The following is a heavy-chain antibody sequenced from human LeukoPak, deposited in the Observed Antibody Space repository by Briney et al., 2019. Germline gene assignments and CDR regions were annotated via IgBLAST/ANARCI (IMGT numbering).Heavy chain of an antibody. V-gene: IGHV4-34*01. CDR2: INHSGST. CDR1: GFTFSSYS. Sequence: GSLRLSCAASGFTFSSYSMNWVRQAPGKGLEWIGEINHSGSTNYNPSLKSRVTISVDTSKNQFSLKLSSVTAADTAVYYCARGPRAYIVVVVATTKHGFDPWGQGTLVTVSS. CDR3: ARGPRAYIVVVVATTKHGFDP. J-gene: IGHJ5*02. D-gene: IGHD2-15*01.